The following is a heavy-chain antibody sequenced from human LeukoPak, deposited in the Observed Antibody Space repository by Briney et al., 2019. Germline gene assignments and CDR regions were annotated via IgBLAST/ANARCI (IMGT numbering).Heavy chain of an antibody. CDR2: IYYSGST. V-gene: IGHV4-39*07. CDR1: GGSISSSSYY. J-gene: IGHJ4*02. D-gene: IGHD3-9*01. CDR3: ARDLGRYRWVFDY. Sequence: PSETLSLTCTVSGGSISSSSYYWGWIRQPPGKGLEWIGSIYYSGSTYYNPFLKSRVTISVDTSKNQFSLKLSSVTAADTAVYYCARDLGRYRWVFDYWGQGTLVTVSS.